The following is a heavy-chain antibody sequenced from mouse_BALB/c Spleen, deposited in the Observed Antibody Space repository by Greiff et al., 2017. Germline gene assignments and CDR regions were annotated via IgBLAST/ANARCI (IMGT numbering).Heavy chain of an antibody. J-gene: IGHJ1*01. CDR1: GYSITSGYY. V-gene: IGHV3-6*02. CDR2: ISYDGSN. D-gene: IGHD1-1*01. Sequence: DVQLQESGPGLVKPSQSLSLTCSVTGYSITSGYYWNWIRQFPGNKLEWMGYISYDGSNNYNPTLKNRISITRDTSKNQFFLKLNSVTTEDTATYYCAKCYGSSYVWYFDVWGAGTTVTVSS. CDR3: AKCYGSSYVWYFDV.